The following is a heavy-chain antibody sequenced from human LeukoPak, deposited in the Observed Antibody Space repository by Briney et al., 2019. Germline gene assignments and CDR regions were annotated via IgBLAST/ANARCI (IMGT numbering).Heavy chain of an antibody. CDR3: ARDDYGGKLDI. CDR2: IWYDGSNK. J-gene: IGHJ3*02. D-gene: IGHD4-23*01. V-gene: IGHV3-33*08. CDR1: GFTLSSYA. Sequence: PGGSLRLSCAASGFTLSSYAMHWVRQAPGKGLEWVAVIWYDGSNKYYADSVKGRFIISRDNSKNTLYLQMNSLRAEDTAVYYCARDDYGGKLDIWGQGTVVTVSS.